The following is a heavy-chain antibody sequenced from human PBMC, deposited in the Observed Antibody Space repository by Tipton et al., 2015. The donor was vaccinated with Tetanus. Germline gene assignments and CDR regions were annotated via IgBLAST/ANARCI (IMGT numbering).Heavy chain of an antibody. CDR3: AKDTGVTPHYGMDV. CDR1: GGSVSSGSYY. J-gene: IGHJ6*02. CDR2: IYYSGST. D-gene: IGHD2-21*02. Sequence: LRLSCTVSGGSVSSGSYYWSWIRQPPGKGLEWIGYIYYSGSTHYNPSLKSRVTISVDTSKNQFSLKLTSVTAADTAVYYCAKDTGVTPHYGMDVWGQGTTVTVSS. V-gene: IGHV4-61*01.